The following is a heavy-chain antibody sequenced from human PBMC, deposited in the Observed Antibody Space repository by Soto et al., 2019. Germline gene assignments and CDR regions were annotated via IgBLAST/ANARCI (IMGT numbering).Heavy chain of an antibody. J-gene: IGHJ6*02. Sequence: SETLSLTCTVSGGSISSYYWSWIRQPPGKGLEWIGYIYYSGSTNYNPSLKSRVTISVDTSKNQFSLKLSSVTAADTAVYYCARNPCGGSGGSCYSGGYYYYYYGMDVWGQGTTVTVSS. CDR2: IYYSGST. CDR1: GGSISSYY. D-gene: IGHD2-15*01. CDR3: ARNPCGGSGGSCYSGGYYYYYYGMDV. V-gene: IGHV4-59*01.